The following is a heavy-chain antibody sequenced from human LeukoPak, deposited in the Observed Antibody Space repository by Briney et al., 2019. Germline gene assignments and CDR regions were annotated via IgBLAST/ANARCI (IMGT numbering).Heavy chain of an antibody. D-gene: IGHD3-10*01. CDR2: INHSGST. J-gene: IGHJ4*02. CDR3: ARAGKFSTLLDY. Sequence: SETLSLTCTVSGGSISGYYWSWIRQPPGKGLEWIGEINHSGSTNYNPSLKSRVTISVDTSKNQFSLKLSSVTAADTAVYYCARAGKFSTLLDYWGQGTLVTVSS. CDR1: GGSISGYY. V-gene: IGHV4-34*01.